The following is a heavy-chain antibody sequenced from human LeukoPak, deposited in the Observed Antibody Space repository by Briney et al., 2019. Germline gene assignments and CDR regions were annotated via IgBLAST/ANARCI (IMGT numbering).Heavy chain of an antibody. D-gene: IGHD3-3*01. CDR3: HYYDFWSGYLDQLGFDY. CDR1: GFTFSSYA. Sequence: GGSLRLSCAASGFTFSSYAMSWVRQAPGKGLEWVSAISGSGGSTYYADSVKGRFTISRDNSKNTLYLQMNSLRAEDTAVYYCHYYDFWSGYLDQLGFDYWGQGTLVTVSS. J-gene: IGHJ4*02. CDR2: ISGSGGST. V-gene: IGHV3-23*01.